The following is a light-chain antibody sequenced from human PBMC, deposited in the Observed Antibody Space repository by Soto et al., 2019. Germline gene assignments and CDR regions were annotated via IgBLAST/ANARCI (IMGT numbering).Light chain of an antibody. CDR3: QQYNDGPGGT. CDR2: EAS. CDR1: RSVASN. V-gene: IGKV3-15*01. J-gene: IGKJ1*01. Sequence: EVVMTQSPATLSVSPGERATLSCRASRSVASNLAWYQQKAGQAPRLLIYEASTRAADIPVRFSGSGYGRQFTLTISSLQSEDFAVYYCQQYNDGPGGTFGQGTRVGVK.